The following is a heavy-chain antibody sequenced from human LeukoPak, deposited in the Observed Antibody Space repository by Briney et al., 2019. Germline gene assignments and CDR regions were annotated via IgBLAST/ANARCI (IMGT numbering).Heavy chain of an antibody. D-gene: IGHD5-24*01. Sequence: GGSLRLSCEASGFSFTNFAMAWVRQAPGRGLEWVAGISGIGDNTFYTDSVKGRFTISRDNSKNTLYLQMNSLRAEDTAVYYCAKSGYNRFDYWGQGTLVTVSS. CDR2: ISGIGDNT. CDR3: AKSGYNRFDY. CDR1: GFSFTNFA. J-gene: IGHJ4*02. V-gene: IGHV3-23*01.